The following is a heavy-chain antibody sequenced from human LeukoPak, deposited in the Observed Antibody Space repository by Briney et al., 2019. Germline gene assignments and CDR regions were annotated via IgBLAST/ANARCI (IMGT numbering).Heavy chain of an antibody. CDR2: IIPIFGTA. CDR1: GGTFSSYA. CDR3: ARDVVVVPAGPLGGMDV. J-gene: IGHJ6*02. V-gene: IGHV1-69*13. D-gene: IGHD2-2*01. Sequence: GASVKVSCKASGGTFSSYAISWVRQAPGQGLEWMGGIIPIFGTANYAQKFQGRVTITADESTSTAYMELSSLRSEDTAVYYCARDVVVVPAGPLGGMDVWGQGTTVTVSS.